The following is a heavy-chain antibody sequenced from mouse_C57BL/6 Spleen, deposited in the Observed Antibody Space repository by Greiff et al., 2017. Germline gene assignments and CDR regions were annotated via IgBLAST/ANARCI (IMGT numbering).Heavy chain of an antibody. CDR2: IYPSDSET. J-gene: IGHJ1*03. CDR3: AIYYDYDSPAFDV. Sequence: VQLQQPGAELVRPGSSVKLSCKASGYTFTSYWMDWVKQRPGQGLEWIGNIYPSDSETHYNQKFKDKATLTVDKSSSTAYMQLSSLTSEDSAVYYCAIYYDYDSPAFDVWGTGTTVTVSS. V-gene: IGHV1-61*01. D-gene: IGHD2-4*01. CDR1: GYTFTSYW.